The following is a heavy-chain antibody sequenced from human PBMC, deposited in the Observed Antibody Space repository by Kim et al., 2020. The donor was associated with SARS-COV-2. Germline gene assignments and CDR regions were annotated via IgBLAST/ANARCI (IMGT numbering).Heavy chain of an antibody. D-gene: IGHD2-2*01. Sequence: NYTPSIQSRVTISVDTSKNQFSLKLHAVTTADTAVYYCGRGGTTRNAFDIWGQGIMVTVSS. J-gene: IGHJ3*02. V-gene: IGHV4-59*09. CDR3: GRGGTTRNAFDI.